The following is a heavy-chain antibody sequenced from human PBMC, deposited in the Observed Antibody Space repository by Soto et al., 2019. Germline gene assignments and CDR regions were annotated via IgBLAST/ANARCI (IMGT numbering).Heavy chain of an antibody. Sequence: SETLSITCTVSGGSISSYYWSWIRQPPGKGLEWIGYIYYSGSTNYTPSLKSRVTISVDTSKNQFSLKLSSVTAADTAVYYCARVKRELELPADYYYYGMDVWGQGTTVTVSS. V-gene: IGHV4-59*01. J-gene: IGHJ6*02. CDR1: GGSISSYY. CDR2: IYYSGST. D-gene: IGHD1-7*01. CDR3: ARVKRELELPADYYYYGMDV.